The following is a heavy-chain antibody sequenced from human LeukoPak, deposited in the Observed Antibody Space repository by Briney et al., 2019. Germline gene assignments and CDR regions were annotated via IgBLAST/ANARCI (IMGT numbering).Heavy chain of an antibody. CDR1: GGSISSSSYY. CDR2: ILYSGNT. V-gene: IGHV4-39*02. D-gene: IGHD6-19*01. CDR3: ARRSSGGGLFDY. Sequence: SETLSLTCTVSGGSISSSSYYWGWIRQPPGKGLEWIGSILYSGNTYYNPSLKSRVTISVDTSKNHFSLKLSSVTSADTAVYYCARRSSGGGLFDYWGQGTLVTVSS. J-gene: IGHJ4*02.